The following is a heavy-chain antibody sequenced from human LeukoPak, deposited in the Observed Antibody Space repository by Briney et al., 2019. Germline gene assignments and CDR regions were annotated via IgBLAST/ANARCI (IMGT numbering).Heavy chain of an antibody. CDR1: GFTFSSYG. CDR3: AKDPYYDSSGYYRPHFDY. CDR2: ISASGGST. V-gene: IGHV3-23*01. D-gene: IGHD3-22*01. J-gene: IGHJ4*02. Sequence: GGSLRLSCAASGFTFSSYGMSWVRQAPGKGLEWVSAISASGGSTYYADSVKGRFTISRDNSKNTLYLQMNSLRAEDTAVYYCAKDPYYDSSGYYRPHFDYWGQGTLVTVSS.